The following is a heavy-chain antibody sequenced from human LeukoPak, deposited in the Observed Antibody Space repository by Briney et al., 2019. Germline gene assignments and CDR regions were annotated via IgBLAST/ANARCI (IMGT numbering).Heavy chain of an antibody. J-gene: IGHJ4*02. CDR3: AKERGYTSGLGTLDY. V-gene: IGHV3-23*01. Sequence: PGGSLRLSCAASGFTFSNYAMSWVRQGPGKGLEWASTISGSGGSTYYADSLKGRFSISRDNSKNTLFLQMRSLRAEDTAVYYCAKERGYTSGLGTLDYWGQGTLVTVST. D-gene: IGHD6-19*01. CDR2: ISGSGGST. CDR1: GFTFSNYA.